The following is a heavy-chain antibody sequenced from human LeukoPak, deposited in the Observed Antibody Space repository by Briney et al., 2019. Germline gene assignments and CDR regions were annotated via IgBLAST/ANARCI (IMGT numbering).Heavy chain of an antibody. D-gene: IGHD6-6*01. CDR2: INPNSGST. CDR1: GYTFTGYY. V-gene: IGHV1-2*06. Sequence: ASVKVSCKASGYTFTGYYMHWVRQAPGQGLEWMGRINPNSGSTNYAQKFQGRVTMTRDTSISTAYMELSRLRSDDTAVYYCARGSAARPDFSDYWGQGTLVTVSS. CDR3: ARGSAARPDFSDY. J-gene: IGHJ4*02.